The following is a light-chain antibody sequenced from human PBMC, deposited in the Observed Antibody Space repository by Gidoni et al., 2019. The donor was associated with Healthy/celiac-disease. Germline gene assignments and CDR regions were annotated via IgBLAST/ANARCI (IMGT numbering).Light chain of an antibody. CDR3: QQYGSSLMYT. J-gene: IGKJ2*01. Sequence: VLTQSPGTLSLSPGARATLSCRASQSVSSSYLAWYQQKPGQAPRLLIYGASSRATGIPDRCSGSGSGTDFTLTISRLEPEDFAGYYCQQYGSSLMYTFGQGTKLEIK. V-gene: IGKV3-20*01. CDR2: GAS. CDR1: QSVSSSY.